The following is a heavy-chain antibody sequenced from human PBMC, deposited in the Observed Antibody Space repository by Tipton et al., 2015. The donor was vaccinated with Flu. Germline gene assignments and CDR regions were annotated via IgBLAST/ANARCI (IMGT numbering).Heavy chain of an antibody. D-gene: IGHD6-6*01. V-gene: IGHV3-20*04. CDR2: INWNGGST. J-gene: IGHJ6*02. CDR1: GFTFDDYG. Sequence: SLRLSCAASGFTFDDYGMSWVRQAPGKGLEWVSGINWNGGSTGYADSVKGRFTISRDNAKNSLYLQMNSLRAEDTALYYCAGEWGGSSTYYYGMDVWGQGTTVTVSS. CDR3: AGEWGGSSTYYYGMDV.